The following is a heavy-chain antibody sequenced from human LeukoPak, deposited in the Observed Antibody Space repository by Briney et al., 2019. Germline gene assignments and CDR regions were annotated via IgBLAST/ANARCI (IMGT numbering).Heavy chain of an antibody. Sequence: GGSLRLSCAASGFTFSSYAMSWVRQAPGKGLEWVSAISGSGGSTYYADSVKGRFTISRHNSKNTLYLQMNSLRAEDTAVYYCAKHTYYDFWSGYDGGKYYFDYWGQGTLVTVSS. CDR1: GFTFSSYA. D-gene: IGHD3-3*01. V-gene: IGHV3-23*01. CDR2: ISGSGGST. CDR3: AKHTYYDFWSGYDGGKYYFDY. J-gene: IGHJ4*02.